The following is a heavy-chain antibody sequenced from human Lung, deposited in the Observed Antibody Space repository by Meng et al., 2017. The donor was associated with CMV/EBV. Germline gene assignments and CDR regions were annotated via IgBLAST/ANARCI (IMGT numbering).Heavy chain of an antibody. V-gene: IGHV1-2*02. CDR1: GYTFTGYY. Sequence: ASXXVSXKASGYTFTGYYMHWVRQAPGQGLEWMGWINPNSGGTNYAQKLQGRVTMTRDTSISTAYMELSRLISDDTAVYYYTRVEGYQTPSVDRGYYYGMDVXGQGXTVTVSS. CDR3: TRVEGYQTPSVDRGYYYGMDV. J-gene: IGHJ6*02. CDR2: INPNSGGT. D-gene: IGHD2-2*01.